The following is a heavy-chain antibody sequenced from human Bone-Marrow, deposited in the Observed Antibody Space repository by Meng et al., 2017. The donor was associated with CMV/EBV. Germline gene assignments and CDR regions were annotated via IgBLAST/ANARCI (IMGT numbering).Heavy chain of an antibody. CDR3: ARDGMRGSLHRAFDI. Sequence: SETLSLTCTVSGGSISSSSYYWGWIRQPPGKGLEWIGSIYYSGSTYYNPSLKSRVTIPVDTSKNQFSLKLSSVTAADTAVYYCARDGMRGSLHRAFDIWGQGTRVTVSS. CDR2: IYYSGST. D-gene: IGHD1-1*01. CDR1: GGSISSSSYY. V-gene: IGHV4-39*07. J-gene: IGHJ3*02.